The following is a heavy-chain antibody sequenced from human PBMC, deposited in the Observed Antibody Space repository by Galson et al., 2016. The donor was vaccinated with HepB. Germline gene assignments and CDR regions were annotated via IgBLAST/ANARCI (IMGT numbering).Heavy chain of an antibody. Sequence: SVKVSCKASGYTFTDYYIHWVRQAPGQGLEWMGWINPSSGSTNYAQKFQGRVTMTRDTSTSTVYMELSSLRSEDTAVYYCAYDYGDYNFDYWGQGTLVTVSS. CDR1: GYTFTDYY. CDR3: AYDYGDYNFDY. V-gene: IGHV1-46*01. J-gene: IGHJ4*02. D-gene: IGHD4-17*01. CDR2: INPSSGST.